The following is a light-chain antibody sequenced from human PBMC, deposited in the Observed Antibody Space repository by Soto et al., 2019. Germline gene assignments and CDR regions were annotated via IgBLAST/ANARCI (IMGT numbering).Light chain of an antibody. Sequence: DIQMTQSPSSLSASVGDRVTITCRASQSISSYLHWYQQRPGKAPKLLIYAASNLQRGVPSRFSASGSGTDFTLTVSSLQPEDFATYYCQQLFMYPPTFGPGTKVDIK. CDR2: AAS. J-gene: IGKJ3*01. CDR1: QSISSY. V-gene: IGKV1-39*01. CDR3: QQLFMYPPT.